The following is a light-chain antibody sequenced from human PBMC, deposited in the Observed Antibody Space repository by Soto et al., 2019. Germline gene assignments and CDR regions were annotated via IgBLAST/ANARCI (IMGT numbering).Light chain of an antibody. V-gene: IGKV3-15*01. Sequence: EIVMTQPPVTLSASPGERVTLSCRASQGVGSDVAWYQQKPGQAPGLLIYGASIREVGVPARFSGSGSGTEFTLTISSLQSEDFAVYYCQQYNNWPPFTYGPGTIVDIK. CDR1: QGVGSD. CDR2: GAS. J-gene: IGKJ3*01. CDR3: QQYNNWPPFT.